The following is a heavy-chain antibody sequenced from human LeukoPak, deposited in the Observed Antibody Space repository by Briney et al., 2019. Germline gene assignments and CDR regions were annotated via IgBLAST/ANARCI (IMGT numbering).Heavy chain of an antibody. CDR1: GGSFSTYY. CDR2: IYYTGTT. J-gene: IGHJ4*02. D-gene: IGHD3-10*01. CDR3: ATVAVIRGVTYFDY. Sequence: SETLSLTCAVSGGSFSTYYWSWIRQPPGKGLEWIGFIYYTGTTNYNPSLKSRVTISVDTSKNQFSLKLRSVTAADTAVYYCATVAVIRGVTYFDYWGQGTLVTVSS. V-gene: IGHV4-59*01.